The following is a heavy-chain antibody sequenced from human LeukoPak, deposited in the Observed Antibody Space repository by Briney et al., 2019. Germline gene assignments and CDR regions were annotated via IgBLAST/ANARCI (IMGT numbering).Heavy chain of an antibody. CDR3: ARELIFGVVDY. CDR1: GGSISSYY. J-gene: IGHJ4*02. CDR2: IYTSGST. D-gene: IGHD3-3*01. V-gene: IGHV4-4*07. Sequence: SETLSLTCTVSGGSISSYYWSWIRQPAGKGLEWIGRIYTSGSTNYTPSLKSRVPMSVDTSKNQFSLKLSSVTAADTAVYYCARELIFGVVDYWGQGTLVTVSS.